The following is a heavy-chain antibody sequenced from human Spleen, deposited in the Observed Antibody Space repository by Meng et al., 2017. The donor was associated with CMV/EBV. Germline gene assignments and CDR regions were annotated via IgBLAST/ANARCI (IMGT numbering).Heavy chain of an antibody. Sequence: ETLSLTCAVYGGSFSGYYWSWIRQPPGKGLEWVSSISSSSYIYYADSVKGRFTISRDNAKNSLYLQMNSLRAEDTAVYYCARPWLNSYYYYGMDVWGQGTTVTVSS. CDR3: ARPWLNSYYYYGMDV. V-gene: IGHV3-69-1*01. J-gene: IGHJ6*02. CDR2: ISSSSYI. CDR1: GGSFSGYY. D-gene: IGHD4-23*01.